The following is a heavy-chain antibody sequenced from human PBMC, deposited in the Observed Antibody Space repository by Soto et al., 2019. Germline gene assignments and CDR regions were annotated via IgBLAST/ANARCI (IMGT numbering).Heavy chain of an antibody. D-gene: IGHD2-21*02. Sequence: PSETLSLTCYVSDGSISIHYWSWIRQPPGKGLEWIGYVYNSGNTYYNPSLGSRITISVDTSRNQISLKMWSVTAADTAVYYCSRPNQGDYAFDIWGPGTMVTVSS. CDR3: SRPNQGDYAFDI. CDR2: VYNSGNT. J-gene: IGHJ3*02. CDR1: DGSISIHY. V-gene: IGHV4-59*11.